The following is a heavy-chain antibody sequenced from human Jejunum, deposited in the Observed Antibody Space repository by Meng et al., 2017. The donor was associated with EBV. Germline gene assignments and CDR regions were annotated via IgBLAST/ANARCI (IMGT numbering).Heavy chain of an antibody. CDR3: ARTYYYDSSGFAPFDY. CDR2: FYYSGST. D-gene: IGHD3-22*01. CDR1: GDSISTSNYY. J-gene: IGHJ4*02. V-gene: IGHV4-39*07. Sequence: QLQLQESGPGLVKPSETLSLTCTVSGDSISTSNYYWGWIRQPPGKGLEWIGSFYYSGSTHYNPSLKSRVTISVDTSKNQFSLKLNSVTAADTAVYYCARTYYYDSSGFAPFDYWGQGTLVTVSS.